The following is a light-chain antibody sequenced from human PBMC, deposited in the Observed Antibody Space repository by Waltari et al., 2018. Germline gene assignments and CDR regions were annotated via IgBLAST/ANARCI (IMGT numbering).Light chain of an antibody. V-gene: IGLV1-44*01. J-gene: IGLJ3*02. CDR2: SKN. Sequence: QSVLTQPPSASGTPGQRVTIPCSGSRSNIGSNTVNWYQQLPGTAPKLLIYSKNQRPSGVPDRFSGSKSGTSASLAISGLQSEDEADYYCAAWDDSLNGPVFGGGTKLTVL. CDR1: RSNIGSNT. CDR3: AAWDDSLNGPV.